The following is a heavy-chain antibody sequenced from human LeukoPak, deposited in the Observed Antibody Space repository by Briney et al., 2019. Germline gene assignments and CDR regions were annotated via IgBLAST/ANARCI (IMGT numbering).Heavy chain of an antibody. Sequence: PSETLSLTCAVSGYAISSGYFWGWIRQPPGKGLEWIGSIYQSGRTYYNPSLKSRVTMSVDTAKNQFSLKLSPVTAADTAVYYCATSSGSYGPRFFDYWGQGTLVTVSS. CDR3: ATSSGSYGPRFFDY. CDR2: IYQSGRT. D-gene: IGHD1-26*01. V-gene: IGHV4-38-2*01. J-gene: IGHJ4*02. CDR1: GYAISSGYF.